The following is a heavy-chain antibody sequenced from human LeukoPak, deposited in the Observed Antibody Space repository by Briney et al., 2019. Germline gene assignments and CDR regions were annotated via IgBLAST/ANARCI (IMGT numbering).Heavy chain of an antibody. D-gene: IGHD4-11*01. CDR3: ARDYSNYPYYGMDV. CDR1: GGSISSGGYY. V-gene: IGHV4-30-4*01. J-gene: IGHJ6*02. Sequence: SETLSLTCTVSGGSISSGGYYWSWIRQPPGKGLEWIGYIYYSGSTYYNPSLKSRVTISVDTSKNQFSLKLSSVTAADTAVYYCARDYSNYPYYGMDVWGQGTTVTVSS. CDR2: IYYSGST.